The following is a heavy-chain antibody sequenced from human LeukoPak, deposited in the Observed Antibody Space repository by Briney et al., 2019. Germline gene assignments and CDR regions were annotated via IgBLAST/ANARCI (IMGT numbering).Heavy chain of an antibody. V-gene: IGHV3-30*02. CDR3: ATDISTHYFGS. J-gene: IGHJ4*02. CDR1: GISFRSYG. D-gene: IGHD3-9*01. Sequence: GGSLRLSCAASGISFRSYGMHWVRQAPGKGLEWVTFIWYDASNKYYAESVKGRFTISRDNSRNAVFLQMNSLRAEDTAIYYCATDISTHYFGSWGQGTLVTVSS. CDR2: IWYDASNK.